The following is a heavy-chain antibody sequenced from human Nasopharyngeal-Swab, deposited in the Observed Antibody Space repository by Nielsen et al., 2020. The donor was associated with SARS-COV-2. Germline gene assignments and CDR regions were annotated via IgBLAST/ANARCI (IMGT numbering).Heavy chain of an antibody. D-gene: IGHD5-12*01. J-gene: IGHJ6*02. V-gene: IGHV3-23*01. Sequence: GESLKISCAASGFTFSNFAMSWVRQAPGKGLEWVSVISGDSDSTYYTDSVRGRFTISRDNSKNTLDLQMNSLRAEDTAIYYCAKDRDSGDDSGEYYHYYGMDVWGQGTTVTVSS. CDR3: AKDRDSGDDSGEYYHYYGMDV. CDR1: GFTFSNFA. CDR2: ISGDSDST.